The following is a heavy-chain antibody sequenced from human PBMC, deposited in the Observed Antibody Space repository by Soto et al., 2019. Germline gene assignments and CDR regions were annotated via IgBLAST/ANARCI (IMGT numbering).Heavy chain of an antibody. D-gene: IGHD2-15*01. CDR3: ARRSGGKRFFDY. CDR2: IIPIFGTA. Sequence: SVKVSCKASGGTFSSYAISWVRQAPGQGLEWMGGIIPIFGTANYAQKFQGRVTITADKSTSTAYMELSSLRSEDTAVYYCARRSGGKRFFDYWGQGTLVTVSS. V-gene: IGHV1-69*06. CDR1: GGTFSSYA. J-gene: IGHJ4*02.